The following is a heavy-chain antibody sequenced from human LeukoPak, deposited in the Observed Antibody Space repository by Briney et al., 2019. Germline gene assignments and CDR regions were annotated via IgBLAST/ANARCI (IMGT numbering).Heavy chain of an antibody. V-gene: IGHV4-34*01. J-gene: IGHJ5*02. CDR2: VYHLGTT. Sequence: GSLRLSCEASSFTFSSYAMSWVRQPPGKGLEWIGEVYHLGTTAYNPSLESRVTISVDTSKNQFSLRLNSVTAADTAVYYCARGVFPGIPRKNYFDPWGQGILVTVSS. CDR3: ARGVFPGIPRKNYFDP. D-gene: IGHD1-14*01. CDR1: SFTFSSYA.